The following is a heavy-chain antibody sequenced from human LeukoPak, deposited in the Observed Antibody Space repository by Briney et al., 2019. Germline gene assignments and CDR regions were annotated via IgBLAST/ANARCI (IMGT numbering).Heavy chain of an antibody. D-gene: IGHD2-2*01. J-gene: IGHJ6*03. CDR2: INHSGST. Sequence: SETLSLTCAVYGGSFSGYYWSWIRQPPGKGLEWIGEINHSGSTNYNPSLKSRVTISVDTSKNQFSLKLSSVTAADTAVYYCARDTAAIQSYYYMDVWGKGTTVT. CDR1: GGSFSGYY. V-gene: IGHV4-34*01. CDR3: ARDTAAIQSYYYMDV.